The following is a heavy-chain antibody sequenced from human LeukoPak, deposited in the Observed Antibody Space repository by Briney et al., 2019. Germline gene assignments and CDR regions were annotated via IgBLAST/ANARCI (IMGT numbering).Heavy chain of an antibody. V-gene: IGHV3-48*03. Sequence: PGGSLRLSCAASGFSFSNYEMNWVRQAPGKGLEWVSYISSSGSTIYYPDSVKGRFTISRDNAKNSLYLQMNRLRAEDTAVYYCARDIEPAGIMWDYWGQGTLVTVSS. CDR1: GFSFSNYE. J-gene: IGHJ4*02. CDR3: ARDIEPAGIMWDY. D-gene: IGHD6-13*01. CDR2: ISSSGSTI.